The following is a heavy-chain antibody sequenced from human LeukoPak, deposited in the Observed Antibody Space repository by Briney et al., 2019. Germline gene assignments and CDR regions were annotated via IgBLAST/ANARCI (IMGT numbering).Heavy chain of an antibody. J-gene: IGHJ5*02. V-gene: IGHV4-39*01. CDR2: VNYGGGT. CDR3: ARHRRRNNWFDP. Sequence: SGTLSLTCTVSGDSIRSEGYYCDWIRQPPGKGLEWIGDVNYGGGTYYNPSLKSRVTMSVDTSKNQFSLRLTSVTAADTAVYYCARHRRRNNWFDPWGQGTLVTVSS. CDR1: GDSIRSEGYY.